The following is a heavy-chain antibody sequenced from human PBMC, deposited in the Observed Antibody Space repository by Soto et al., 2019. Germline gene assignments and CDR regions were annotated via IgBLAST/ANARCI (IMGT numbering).Heavy chain of an antibody. D-gene: IGHD4-17*01. CDR1: GGSISSYY. CDR3: ARDPPDGDSYFEY. Sequence: SETLSLTCTVSGGSISSYYWSWIRQPPGKGLEWIGYIYYSGSTNYNPSLKSRVTISVDTSNNQFSLKLSSVTAADTAVYYCARDPPDGDSYFEYWGQGTLVTVSS. V-gene: IGHV4-59*01. J-gene: IGHJ4*02. CDR2: IYYSGST.